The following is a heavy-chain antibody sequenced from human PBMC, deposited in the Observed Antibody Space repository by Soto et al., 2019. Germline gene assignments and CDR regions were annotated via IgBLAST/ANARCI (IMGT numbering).Heavy chain of an antibody. V-gene: IGHV4-31*03. CDR1: GGSISSGGYY. D-gene: IGHD3-10*01. CDR2: IYYSGST. CDR3: ARGGKGSYYRLYYYYGMDV. J-gene: IGHJ6*02. Sequence: QVQLQESGPGLVKPSQTLSLTCTVSGGSISSGGYYWSWIRQHPGKGLEWIGYIYYSGSTYYNPSIKSRVTISVDTSKNQFSLKLSSVTAADTAVYYCARGGKGSYYRLYYYYGMDVWGQGTTVTVSS.